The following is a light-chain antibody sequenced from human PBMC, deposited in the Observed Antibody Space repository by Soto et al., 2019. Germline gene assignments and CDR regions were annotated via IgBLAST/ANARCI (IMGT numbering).Light chain of an antibody. Sequence: QSALTQPGSVSGSPGQSITISCTGTSSDIGAYNYVSWNQQHPGKAPKLMIYEVSNRPSGVSNRFSGSKSGNTASLTISGLQAEDEADYYCSSYTSSSTYVFGTGTRSPS. CDR3: SSYTSSSTYV. J-gene: IGLJ1*01. CDR2: EVS. V-gene: IGLV2-14*01. CDR1: SSDIGAYNY.